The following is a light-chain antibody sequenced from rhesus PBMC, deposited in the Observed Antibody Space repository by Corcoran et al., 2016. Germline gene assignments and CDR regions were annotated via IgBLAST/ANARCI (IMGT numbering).Light chain of an antibody. Sequence: DIQMTQSPSSLSASVGDRVTVTCRARHGINTELSWSQQKPGKATTLLIYAASSLQPGVSSRFLGSGSGSDVTTTISSLKPEDVATDYCLQDYTTQWTFGQGTKVEIK. CDR2: AAS. J-gene: IGKJ1*01. V-gene: IGKV1-94*01. CDR1: HGINTE. CDR3: LQDYTTQWT.